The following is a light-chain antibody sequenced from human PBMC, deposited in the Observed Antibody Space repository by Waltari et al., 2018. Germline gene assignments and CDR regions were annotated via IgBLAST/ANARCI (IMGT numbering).Light chain of an antibody. CDR2: DDS. V-gene: IGLV1-36*01. CDR3: ATWDDSLNGGV. Sequence: QSVLTQPPSVSEAPRQRVTISCSGSSSNIGNNAVHWYQQLPGKAPRLLIYDDSLLPSGCSDGFSGSKSGTSASLAISGLQSEDEALYYCATWDDSLNGGVFGGGTKLTVL. J-gene: IGLJ3*02. CDR1: SSNIGNNA.